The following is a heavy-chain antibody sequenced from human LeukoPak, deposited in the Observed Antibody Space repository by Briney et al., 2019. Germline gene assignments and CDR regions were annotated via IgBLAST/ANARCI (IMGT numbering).Heavy chain of an antibody. CDR3: ASENNTYDSSGNFDY. CDR1: GFTFSSYG. CDR2: ISYDGSNK. D-gene: IGHD3-22*01. J-gene: IGHJ4*02. Sequence: QAGGSLRLSCAASGFTFSSYGMHWVRQAPGKGLEWVAVISYDGSNKYYADSVKGRFTISRDNSKNTLYLQMNSLRAEDTAVYYCASENNTYDSSGNFDYWGQGTLVTVSS. V-gene: IGHV3-30*03.